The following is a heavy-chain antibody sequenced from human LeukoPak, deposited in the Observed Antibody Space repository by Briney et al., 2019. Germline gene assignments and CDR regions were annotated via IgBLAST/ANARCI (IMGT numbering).Heavy chain of an antibody. CDR2: ISGSGGST. Sequence: GGSLRLSCAASGFTFSSYAMSWVRQAPGKGLEWVSAISGSGGSTYYADSVKGRFTISRDNSKNTLYLQLNSLRAEDTAVYYCAKGLRYYYDSSGLIFDYWGQGTLVTVSS. CDR3: AKGLRYYYDSSGLIFDY. J-gene: IGHJ4*02. D-gene: IGHD3-22*01. V-gene: IGHV3-23*01. CDR1: GFTFSSYA.